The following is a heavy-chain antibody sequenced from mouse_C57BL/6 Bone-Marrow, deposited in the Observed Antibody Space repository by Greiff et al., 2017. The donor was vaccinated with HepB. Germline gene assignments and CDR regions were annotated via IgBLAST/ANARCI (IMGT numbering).Heavy chain of an antibody. CDR1: GYTFTSYW. CDR2: INPSSGYT. D-gene: IGHD1-1*01. CDR3: ARGITTVPYYFDY. J-gene: IGHJ2*01. V-gene: IGHV1-7*01. Sequence: QVQLQQSGAELAKPGASVKLSCKASGYTFTSYWMHWVKQRPGQGLEWIGYINPSSGYTKYNQKFKDKATLTADKSSSTAYMQRSSLTYEDSAVDYCARGITTVPYYFDYWGQGTTLTVSS.